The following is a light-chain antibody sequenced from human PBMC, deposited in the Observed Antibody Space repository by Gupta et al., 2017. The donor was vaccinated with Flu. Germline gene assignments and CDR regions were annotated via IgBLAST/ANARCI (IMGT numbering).Light chain of an antibody. V-gene: IGKV1D-16*01. CDR1: KIISSW. Sequence: PSSLSASGGDRVNITCRASKIISSWLAWYQQKPEKAPKLVIYDEDIRNSGVPSRFSGSGSGTDFTLTITNLQPEDFATYYCQHNISNLLSFGQGTTVDI. J-gene: IGKJ3*01. CDR2: DED. CDR3: QHNISNLLS.